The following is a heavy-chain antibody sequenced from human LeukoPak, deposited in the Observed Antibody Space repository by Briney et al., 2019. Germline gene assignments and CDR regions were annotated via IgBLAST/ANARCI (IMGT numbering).Heavy chain of an antibody. J-gene: IGHJ4*02. D-gene: IGHD3-10*01. CDR3: ARTRPIYGSGSYYSEMFVY. CDR2: IYPGDSDT. Sequence: GASLKISCKGSGYSFTSYWIGWVRQMPGKGLEWMGIIYPGDSDTNYSPSFQGQVTISADKSISTAYLQWSSLKASDTAMYYCARTRPIYGSGSYYSEMFVYWGQGTLVTVSS. V-gene: IGHV5-51*01. CDR1: GYSFTSYW.